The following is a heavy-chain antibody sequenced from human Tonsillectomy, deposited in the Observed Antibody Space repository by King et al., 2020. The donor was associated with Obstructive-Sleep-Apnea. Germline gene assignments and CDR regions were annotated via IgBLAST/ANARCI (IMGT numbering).Heavy chain of an antibody. J-gene: IGHJ4*02. V-gene: IGHV3-23*04. CDR3: ARRSGISYGYFDF. CDR2: LTGSGDTT. D-gene: IGHD3-16*01. Sequence: VQLVESGGGLVEPGKSLRLSCAASGFTFRNYAMSWVRQAPGKGLKWVSALTGSGDTTYYADSVKGRFTISRDNSREWLYLEMNSPTVQDTAVYYCARRSGISYGYFDFWGQGILVTVSS. CDR1: GFTFRNYA.